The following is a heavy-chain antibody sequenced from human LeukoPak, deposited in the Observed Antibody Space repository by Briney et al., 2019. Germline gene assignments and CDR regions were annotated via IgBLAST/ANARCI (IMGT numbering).Heavy chain of an antibody. CDR1: GYSCTTYW. D-gene: IGHD4-17*01. CDR2: IYPGASDT. CDR3: ARRGTYGDYADYYIDV. J-gene: IGHJ6*03. Sequence: GESLKISCKGSGYSCTTYWIAWVRQMPGKGLEWVGIIYPGASDTRYSPSFQGQVTISADKSISTAYLQWRSLKASDTAIYYCARRGTYGDYADYYIDVWGKGTTVTVSS. V-gene: IGHV5-51*01.